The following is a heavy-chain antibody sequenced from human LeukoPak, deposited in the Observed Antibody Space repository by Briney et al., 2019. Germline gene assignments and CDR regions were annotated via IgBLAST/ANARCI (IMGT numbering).Heavy chain of an antibody. Sequence: NPSETLSLTCTVSGVSISSSTYHWGWIRQPPGKGLEWNGSIYYTGSTYYNPSLKSRVTILVDTSKNQFSLKLSSVTAADTAVYYCARLDWGSGGSGSFDYWGQGTLVTVSS. CDR3: ARLDWGSGGSGSFDY. D-gene: IGHD7-27*01. J-gene: IGHJ4*02. V-gene: IGHV4-39*01. CDR1: GVSISSSTYH. CDR2: IYYTGST.